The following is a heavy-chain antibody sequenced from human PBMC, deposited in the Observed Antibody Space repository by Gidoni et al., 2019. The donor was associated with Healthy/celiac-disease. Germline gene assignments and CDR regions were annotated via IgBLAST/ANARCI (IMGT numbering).Heavy chain of an antibody. J-gene: IGHJ4*02. Sequence: QVQLVESGGGVVQPGRSLRLSCAASGFTFSSYGMHWVRQAPGKGLEWVAGIWYDGSNKYYADSVKGRFTISRDNSKNTLYLQMNSLRAEDTAVYYCARDWGYYYDSSGYLDYWGQGTLVTVSS. CDR3: ARDWGYYYDSSGYLDY. D-gene: IGHD3-22*01. CDR2: IWYDGSNK. V-gene: IGHV3-33*01. CDR1: GFTFSSYG.